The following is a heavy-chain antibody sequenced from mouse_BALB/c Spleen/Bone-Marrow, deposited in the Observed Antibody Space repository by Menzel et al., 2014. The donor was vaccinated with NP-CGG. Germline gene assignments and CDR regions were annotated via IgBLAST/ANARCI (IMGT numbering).Heavy chain of an antibody. V-gene: IGHV3-8*02. J-gene: IGHJ4*01. D-gene: IGHD1-1*01. Sequence: EVKLVESGPSLVKPSQTLSLTCSVTGDSITSGYWNWIRKFPGNKLEYMGYISYSGSTYYNPSLKSRISITRDTSKNQYYLQLNSVTTEYTATYYCARGGGSSYNYAMDYWGQGTSVTVSS. CDR2: ISYSGST. CDR1: GDSITSGY. CDR3: ARGGGSSYNYAMDY.